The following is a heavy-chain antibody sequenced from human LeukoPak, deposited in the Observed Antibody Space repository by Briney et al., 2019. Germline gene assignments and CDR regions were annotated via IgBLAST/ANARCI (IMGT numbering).Heavy chain of an antibody. Sequence: SETLSLTCAVYGGSVSGYYWSWIRQPPGKGLEWIGEINHSGSTNYNPSLKSRVTISVDTPKNQCALKLSFVTAADTAVYYCARRLELQNGMDVWGQGTTVTVSS. V-gene: IGHV4-34*01. D-gene: IGHD1-7*01. CDR3: ARRLELQNGMDV. CDR2: INHSGST. J-gene: IGHJ6*02. CDR1: GGSVSGYY.